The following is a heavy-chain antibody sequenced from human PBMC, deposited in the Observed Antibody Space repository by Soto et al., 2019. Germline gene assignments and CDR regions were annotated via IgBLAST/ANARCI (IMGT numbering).Heavy chain of an antibody. V-gene: IGHV1-2*02. CDR3: AREASAVISLDY. Sequence: ASVKVSCKASGYIFTAYSMHWVRQAPGQGLEWVGWFNPNSGDTIYAQKFQGRVTLTGDMSISTAYMELYSLTSDDTAVYYCAREASAVISLDYWGQGTLVTVS. CDR2: FNPNSGDT. J-gene: IGHJ4*02. D-gene: IGHD6-19*01. CDR1: GYIFTAYS.